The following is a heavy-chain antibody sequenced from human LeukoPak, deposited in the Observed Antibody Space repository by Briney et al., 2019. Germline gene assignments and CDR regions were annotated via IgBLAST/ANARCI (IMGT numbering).Heavy chain of an antibody. CDR1: GYTFTGYY. D-gene: IGHD5-18*01. CDR3: ARVDIHNTAMVTN. Sequence: ASVKVSCKASGYTFTGYYMHWVRQAPGQGLEWMGWINPNSGGTNYAQKFQGRVTMTRDTSISTAYMELSRLRSDDTAVYYCARVDIHNTAMVTNWGQGTLVTVSS. V-gene: IGHV1-2*02. J-gene: IGHJ4*02. CDR2: INPNSGGT.